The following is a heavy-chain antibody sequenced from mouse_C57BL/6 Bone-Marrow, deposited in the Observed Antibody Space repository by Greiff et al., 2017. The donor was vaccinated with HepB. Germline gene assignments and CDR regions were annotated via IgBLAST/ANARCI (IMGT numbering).Heavy chain of an antibody. J-gene: IGHJ3*01. CDR2: IRLKSDNYAT. D-gene: IGHD1-1*02. V-gene: IGHV6-3*01. CDR1: GFTFSNYW. Sequence: DVKVEESGGGLVQPGGSMKLSCVASGFTFSNYWMNWVRQSPEKGLEWVAQIRLKSDNYATHYAESVKGRFTISRDDSKSSVYLQMNNLRAEDTGIYYCTGPYYAWFAYWGQGTLVTVSA. CDR3: TGPYYAWFAY.